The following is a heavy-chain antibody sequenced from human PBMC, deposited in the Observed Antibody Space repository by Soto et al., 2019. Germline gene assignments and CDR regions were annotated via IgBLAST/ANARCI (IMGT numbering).Heavy chain of an antibody. Sequence: SVKVSCKASGGTFSSYAISWVRQAPGQGLEWMGGIIPIFGTANYAQKFQGRVTITADESTSTAYMELSSLRSEDTAVYYCARDRSAYYLTKLRPYGMDVRGQGTTVTVSS. CDR2: IIPIFGTA. V-gene: IGHV1-69*13. CDR3: ARDRSAYYLTKLRPYGMDV. D-gene: IGHD1-26*01. CDR1: GGTFSSYA. J-gene: IGHJ6*02.